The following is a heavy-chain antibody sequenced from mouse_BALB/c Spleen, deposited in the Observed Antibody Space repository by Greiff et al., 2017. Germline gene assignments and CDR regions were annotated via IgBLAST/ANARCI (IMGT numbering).Heavy chain of an antibody. V-gene: IGHV5-17*02. Sequence: EVQVVESGGGLVQPGGSRKLSCAASGFTFSSFGMHWVRQAPEKGLEWVAYISSGSSTIYYADTVKGRFTISRDNPKNTLFLQMTSLRSEDTAMYYCARTVFYYGPTLYYAMDYWGQGTSVTVSS. CDR2: ISSGSSTI. CDR1: GFTFSSFG. J-gene: IGHJ4*01. CDR3: ARTVFYYGPTLYYAMDY. D-gene: IGHD1-2*01.